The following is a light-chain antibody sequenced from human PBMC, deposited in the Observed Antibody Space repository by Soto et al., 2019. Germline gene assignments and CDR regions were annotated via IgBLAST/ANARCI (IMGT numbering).Light chain of an antibody. CDR2: GAS. Sequence: EIVLTHSPGTLSLSPGERATLSCRASQSVSSNLAWYQQKPGQAPRLLIYGASTRATGIPARFSGSGSGTEFTLTISSLQSEDFAVYYCQQYNNWFITFGQGTRLEIK. J-gene: IGKJ5*01. CDR3: QQYNNWFIT. CDR1: QSVSSN. V-gene: IGKV3-15*01.